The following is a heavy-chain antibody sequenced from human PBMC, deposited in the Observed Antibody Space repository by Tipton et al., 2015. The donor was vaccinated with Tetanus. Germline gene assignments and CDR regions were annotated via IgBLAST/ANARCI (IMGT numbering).Heavy chain of an antibody. V-gene: IGHV3-23*01. CDR3: ARDAGGPYGDYATFDY. CDR1: GFTFSSYA. J-gene: IGHJ4*02. Sequence: SLRLSCAASGFTFSSYAMSWVRQAPGKGLEWVSAISESGDVTYYADSVKGRFTISRDNSKNTLYLQMNSLRVEDTAVYYCARDAGGPYGDYATFDYWGQGTLVTVSS. D-gene: IGHD4-17*01. CDR2: ISESGDVT.